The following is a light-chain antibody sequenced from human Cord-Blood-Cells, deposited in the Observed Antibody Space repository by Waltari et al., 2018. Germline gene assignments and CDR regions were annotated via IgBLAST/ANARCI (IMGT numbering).Light chain of an antibody. CDR1: SSDVGGYNY. J-gene: IGLJ1*01. V-gene: IGLV2-11*01. CDR2: DVS. CDR3: CSYAGSYVYV. Sequence: QSALTQPRSVSGSPGQSVTISCTGTSSDVGGYNYVSWYQQHPGKAPKLMIYDVSKRPSWVADRFSGSKSCNTASLTISGLQAEDEADYYCCSYAGSYVYVFGTGTKVTVL.